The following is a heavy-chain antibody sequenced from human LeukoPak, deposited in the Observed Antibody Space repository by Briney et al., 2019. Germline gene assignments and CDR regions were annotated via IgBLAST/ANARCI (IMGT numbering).Heavy chain of an antibody. D-gene: IGHD3-9*01. Sequence: GGSLRLSCAASGFSFSTYSMNWVRQAPGKGLEWVSYISSTSSSIYYADSVKGRFTISRDNAKNSLSLRLDSLRAEDTAVYYCARGHYDVLTSSYKWTPDYWGQGTLVTVSS. CDR2: ISSTSSSI. CDR3: ARGHYDVLTSSYKWTPDY. CDR1: GFSFSTYS. V-gene: IGHV3-48*04. J-gene: IGHJ4*02.